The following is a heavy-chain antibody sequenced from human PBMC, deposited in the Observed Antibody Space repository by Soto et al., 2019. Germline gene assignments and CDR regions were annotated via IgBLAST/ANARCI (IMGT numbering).Heavy chain of an antibody. Sequence: PGGSLRVSWTAAGCTFSTYAMSWVRQATGKGLEWVSTISDSGSTYYADSVKGRFTISRDNSKNTLYLEMNSLRAEDTAVYYCAKDKGGRYCSRTSCLYSFDYWGQGTLVTVSS. J-gene: IGHJ4*02. D-gene: IGHD2-2*01. CDR1: GCTFSTYA. CDR2: ISDSGST. V-gene: IGHV3-23*01. CDR3: AKDKGGRYCSRTSCLYSFDY.